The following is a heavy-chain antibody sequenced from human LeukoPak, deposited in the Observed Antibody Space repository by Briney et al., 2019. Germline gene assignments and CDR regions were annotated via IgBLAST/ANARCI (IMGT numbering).Heavy chain of an antibody. CDR1: GYTFTSYG. V-gene: IGHV1-18*01. CDR3: ARGTATSLIPHYYYYMDV. D-gene: IGHD1/OR15-1a*01. Sequence: ASVKVSCKTSGYTFTSYGISWVRQAPGQGLEWMGWISPYNGNTVYAQKLQGRVTMTTDTSTSTTYMELRSLRSDDTAVYYCARGTATSLIPHYYYYMDVCGKGTTVTISS. J-gene: IGHJ6*03. CDR2: ISPYNGNT.